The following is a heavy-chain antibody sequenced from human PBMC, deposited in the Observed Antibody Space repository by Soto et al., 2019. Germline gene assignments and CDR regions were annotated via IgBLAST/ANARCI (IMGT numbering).Heavy chain of an antibody. CDR3: TRRYYDTSGYIGLDV. V-gene: IGHV5-51*01. CDR2: IFPSDSDT. J-gene: IGHJ6*02. Sequence: PGESLKISCRTSGYRFTSYWIAWVRQMPGKGLEWMGIIFPSDSDTRYSPSFQGQVTISADRSTSTVFLQWASLKASDTAIYYCTRRYYDTSGYIGLDVWGQGTTVTVSS. CDR1: GYRFTSYW. D-gene: IGHD3-22*01.